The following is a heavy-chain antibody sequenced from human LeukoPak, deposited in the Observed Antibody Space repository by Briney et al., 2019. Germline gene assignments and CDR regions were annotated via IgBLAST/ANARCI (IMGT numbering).Heavy chain of an antibody. J-gene: IGHJ4*02. Sequence: PSETLSLTCTVSGGSIGSYYWSWIRQPPGKGLERIGYIYYSGSTNYNPSLKSRVTISVDTSKNQFSLKLSSVTAADTAVYYCARGVEYSSSSGLGYWGQGTLVTVSS. CDR2: IYYSGST. CDR1: GGSIGSYY. CDR3: ARGVEYSSSSGLGY. D-gene: IGHD6-6*01. V-gene: IGHV4-59*01.